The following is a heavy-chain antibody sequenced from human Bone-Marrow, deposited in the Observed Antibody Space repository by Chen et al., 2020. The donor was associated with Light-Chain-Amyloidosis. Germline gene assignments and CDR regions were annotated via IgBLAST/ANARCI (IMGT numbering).Heavy chain of an antibody. CDR3: SKSTSNGRGWWYFDV. J-gene: IGHJ2*01. CDR1: GFNFSSFG. Sequence: EVQLVESGGGLVQPGGSLRLSCATSGFNFSSFGMSWVRQAPGKGLEWVSTVSGSTVSTYYAGAVKGRFIISRDNSKNALYLQMNNLRAEDTAVYYCSKSTSNGRGWWYFDVWGRGTLVTVSS. D-gene: IGHD2-2*01. V-gene: IGHV3-23*04. CDR2: VSGSTVST.